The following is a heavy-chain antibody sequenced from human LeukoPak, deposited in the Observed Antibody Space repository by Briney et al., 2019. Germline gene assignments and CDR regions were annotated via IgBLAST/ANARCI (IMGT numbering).Heavy chain of an antibody. V-gene: IGHV3-21*01. Sequence: GGSLRLSCAASGFTFSSYGMNWVRQAPGKGLEWVSSISSSSSYIYYADSVKGRFTISRDNAKNSLYLQMNSLRAEDTAVYYCARIDFGGYYTVDYWGQGTLVTVSS. CDR1: GFTFSSYG. CDR3: ARIDFGGYYTVDY. CDR2: ISSSSSYI. D-gene: IGHD3-3*01. J-gene: IGHJ4*02.